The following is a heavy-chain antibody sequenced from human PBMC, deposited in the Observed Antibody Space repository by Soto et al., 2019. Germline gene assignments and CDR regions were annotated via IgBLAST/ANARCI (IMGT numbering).Heavy chain of an antibody. CDR1: GGTFSSNT. J-gene: IGHJ4*02. Sequence: QVHLVQSGAEVKKPGSSVKVSCKASGGTFSSNTISWVRQAPGQGLEWMGRIIPIVGIANYAQKYQGRVTITADKSTSTAYMELSSLRSEDTAVYYCARDFDYWGQGTLVTVSS. CDR2: IIPIVGIA. CDR3: ARDFDY. V-gene: IGHV1-69*02.